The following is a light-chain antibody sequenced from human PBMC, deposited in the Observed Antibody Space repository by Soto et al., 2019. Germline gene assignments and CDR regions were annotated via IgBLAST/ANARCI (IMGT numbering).Light chain of an antibody. V-gene: IGKV1-5*03. Sequence: IQLTQSPSSLSASIGDRVTITCRSRQSITPWLAWYQQKPVKVPKLLIYQASSLESGVPLRFSGSASGTEFTLTIICLQPDDFATYYCDHYNRYSATFGQGTKVDIK. CDR1: QSITPW. CDR3: DHYNRYSAT. CDR2: QAS. J-gene: IGKJ1*01.